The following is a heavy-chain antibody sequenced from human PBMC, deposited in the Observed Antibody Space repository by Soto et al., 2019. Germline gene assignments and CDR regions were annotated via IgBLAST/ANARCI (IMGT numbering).Heavy chain of an antibody. J-gene: IGHJ6*02. CDR1: GGSISSSSYY. CDR2: IYYSGST. V-gene: IGHV4-39*01. D-gene: IGHD2-2*01. CDR3: AGGGDIVVVPAARVDPYYYYYGMDV. Sequence: QLQLQESGPGLVKPSETLSLTCTVSGGSISSSSYYWGWIRQPPGKGLEWIGSIYYSGSTYYNPSRKSRVTISVDTSKNQFSLKLSSVTAADTAVYYCAGGGDIVVVPAARVDPYYYYYGMDVWGQGTTVTVSS.